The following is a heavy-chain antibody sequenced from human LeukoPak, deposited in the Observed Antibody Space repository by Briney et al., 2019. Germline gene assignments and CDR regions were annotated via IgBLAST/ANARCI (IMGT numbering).Heavy chain of an antibody. V-gene: IGHV4-39*01. Sequence: SETLSLTCTVSGASISSSYFYWGWLRQPPGKGLEWIGSINYSGYTYHNPSLKSRVTMSVDTSKNQFSLNLSSVTAADTAIYYCARHDTAIVTDYWGQGALVTVSS. CDR3: ARHDTAIVTDY. CDR2: INYSGYT. D-gene: IGHD5-18*01. J-gene: IGHJ4*02. CDR1: GASISSSYFY.